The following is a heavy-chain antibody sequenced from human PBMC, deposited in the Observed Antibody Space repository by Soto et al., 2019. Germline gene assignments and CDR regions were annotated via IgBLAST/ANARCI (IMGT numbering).Heavy chain of an antibody. CDR2: IYTSGST. CDR3: ARDTIAAAGTESNYYYYGMDV. J-gene: IGHJ6*02. V-gene: IGHV4-4*07. Sequence: SLTCTVSGGSISSYYWSWIRQPAGKGLEWIGRIYTSGSTNYNPSLKSRVTMSVDTSKNQFSLKLSSVTAADTAVYYCARDTIAAAGTESNYYYYGMDVWGQGTTVTVS. CDR1: GGSISSYY. D-gene: IGHD6-13*01.